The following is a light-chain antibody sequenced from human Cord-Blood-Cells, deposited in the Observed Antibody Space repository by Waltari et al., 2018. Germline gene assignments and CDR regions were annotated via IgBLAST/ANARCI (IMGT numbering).Light chain of an antibody. J-gene: IGKJ5*01. V-gene: IGKV3-11*01. Sequence: EIVLTQSPATLSLSPGERATPSCRASQSVSSYLAWYQQKPGQAPRLLIYDASNRATGIPARFSVIGSGTDFTLTISSLEPEDFAVYYCQQRSNWPPITFGQGTRLEIK. CDR2: DAS. CDR3: QQRSNWPPIT. CDR1: QSVSSY.